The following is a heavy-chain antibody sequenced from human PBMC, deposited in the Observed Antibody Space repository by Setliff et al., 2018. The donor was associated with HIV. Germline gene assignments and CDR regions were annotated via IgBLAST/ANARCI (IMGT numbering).Heavy chain of an antibody. CDR1: RFTLSSYW. Sequence: GGSLRLSCAASRFTLSSYWMSWVRQAPGKGLEWVANIKEDGSEKYYVDSVKGRFTISRDNAKNSLYLQMNSLRAEDTAVYYCARYATVTLDYWGQGTLVTSPQ. CDR3: ARYATVTLDY. D-gene: IGHD4-17*01. V-gene: IGHV3-7*01. J-gene: IGHJ4*02. CDR2: IKEDGSEK.